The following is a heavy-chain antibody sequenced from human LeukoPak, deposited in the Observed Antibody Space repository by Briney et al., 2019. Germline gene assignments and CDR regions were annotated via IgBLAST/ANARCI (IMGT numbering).Heavy chain of an antibody. CDR3: ARVIAEYYYDSSGYYWDYFDY. CDR1: GFTFSDYY. J-gene: IGHJ4*02. V-gene: IGHV3-11*01. CDR2: ISSSGSTI. Sequence: GGSLRLSCAASGFTFSDYYMSWIPQAPGKGLEGVSYISSSGSTIYYADSVKGRFTISRDNAKNSLYLQMNSLRAEDTAVYYCARVIAEYYYDSSGYYWDYFDYWGQGTLVTVSS. D-gene: IGHD3-22*01.